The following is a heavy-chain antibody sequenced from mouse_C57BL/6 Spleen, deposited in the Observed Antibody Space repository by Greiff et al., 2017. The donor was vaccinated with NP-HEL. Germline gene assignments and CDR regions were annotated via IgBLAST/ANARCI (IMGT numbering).Heavy chain of an antibody. CDR1: GFSLTSYA. Sequence: VQLQQSGPGLVAPSQSLSITCTVSGFSLTSYAVSWIRQPPGKGLEWLGVIWGDGSTNYHSVLISRLSISKDNSKSQVFLKLNSLQTDDTAAYFWAKRGYGSRGYFDVWGTGTTVTVSS. V-gene: IGHV2-3*01. CDR3: AKRGYGSRGYFDV. J-gene: IGHJ1*03. D-gene: IGHD1-1*01. CDR2: IWGDGST.